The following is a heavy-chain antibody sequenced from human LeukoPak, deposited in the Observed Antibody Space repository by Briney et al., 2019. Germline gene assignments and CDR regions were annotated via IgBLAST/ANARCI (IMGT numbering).Heavy chain of an antibody. CDR1: GFTFSSYS. D-gene: IGHD1-14*01. J-gene: IGHJ5*02. V-gene: IGHV3-21*01. Sequence: GGSLRLSCAASGFTFSSYSMNWVRQAPGKGLEWVSSISSSSSYIYYADSVKGRFTISRGNAKNSLYLQMNSLRAEDTAVYYCARDWRPTTKYNWFDPWGQGTLVTVSS. CDR2: ISSSSSYI. CDR3: ARDWRPTTKYNWFDP.